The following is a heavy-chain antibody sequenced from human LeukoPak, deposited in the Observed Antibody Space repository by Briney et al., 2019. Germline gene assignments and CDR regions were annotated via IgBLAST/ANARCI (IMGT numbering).Heavy chain of an antibody. V-gene: IGHV3-30*02. CDR1: GFTFSSYG. CDR2: IRYDGSNK. J-gene: IGHJ5*02. Sequence: GGSLRLSCAASGFTFSSYGMHWVRQAPGKGLEWVAFIRYDGSNKYYADSVKGRFTISRDNSKNTLYLQMNSLRAEDTAVYYCAEDQNRYYDFWSGYRKDTWGQGTLVTVSS. CDR3: AEDQNRYYDFWSGYRKDT. D-gene: IGHD3-3*01.